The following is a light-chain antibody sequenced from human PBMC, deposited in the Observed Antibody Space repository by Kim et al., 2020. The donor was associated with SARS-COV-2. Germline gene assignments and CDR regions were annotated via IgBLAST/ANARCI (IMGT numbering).Light chain of an antibody. CDR1: SRDVGAYNY. Sequence: QSALTQPPSASGSPGQSVTISCTGTSRDVGAYNYVSWYQQRPGEAPKLIIYEVSERPSGVHDRFSGSKSGTTASLTVSGLQAEDEADYYCASYAGTNIGVFGTGTKVTVL. CDR3: ASYAGTNIGV. CDR2: EVS. J-gene: IGLJ1*01. V-gene: IGLV2-8*01.